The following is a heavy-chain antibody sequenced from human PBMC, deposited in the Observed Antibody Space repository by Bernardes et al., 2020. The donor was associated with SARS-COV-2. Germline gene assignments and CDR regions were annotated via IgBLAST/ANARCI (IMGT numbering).Heavy chain of an antibody. CDR2: FYPEDGET. D-gene: IGHD3-9*01. V-gene: IGHV1-24*01. Sequence: ASVKVSCKVSGYTLTELSMHWVRQAPGKGLEWMGGFYPEDGETIYAQKFQGRVTMTEDTSTDTAYMELSSLRSEDTAVYYCATDQRYYDILTGRTYYYGMDVWGQGTTVTVSS. CDR1: GYTLTELS. J-gene: IGHJ6*02. CDR3: ATDQRYYDILTGRTYYYGMDV.